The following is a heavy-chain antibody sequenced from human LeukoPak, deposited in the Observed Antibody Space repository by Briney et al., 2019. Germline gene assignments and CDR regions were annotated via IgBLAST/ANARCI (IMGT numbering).Heavy chain of an antibody. CDR3: ARGVEYSSSSARYYYYYYMDV. CDR2: IIPIFGTA. Sequence: SVKVSCKASGGTFGSYAISWVRQAPGQGLEWMGGIIPIFGTANYAQKFQGRVTITTDESTSTAYMELSSLRSEDTAMYYCARGVEYSSSSARYYYYYYMDVWGKGTTVTVSS. J-gene: IGHJ6*03. V-gene: IGHV1-69*05. D-gene: IGHD6-6*01. CDR1: GGTFGSYA.